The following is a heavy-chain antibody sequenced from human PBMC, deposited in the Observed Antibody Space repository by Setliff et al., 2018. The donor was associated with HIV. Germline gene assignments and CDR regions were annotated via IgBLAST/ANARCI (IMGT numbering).Heavy chain of an antibody. D-gene: IGHD6-13*01. CDR3: AREIQIAVAAVGWFDP. V-gene: IGHV1-69*06. CDR2: IIPLFGTA. CDR1: GGTFRSNA. Sequence: KVSCQASGGTFRSNAISWVRQAPGQGLEWMGGIIPLFGTANYAQKFQGRVTITADKPTSTAYLELNGLRSEDSAIYYCAREIQIAVAAVGWFDPWGQGTLVTVSS. J-gene: IGHJ5*02.